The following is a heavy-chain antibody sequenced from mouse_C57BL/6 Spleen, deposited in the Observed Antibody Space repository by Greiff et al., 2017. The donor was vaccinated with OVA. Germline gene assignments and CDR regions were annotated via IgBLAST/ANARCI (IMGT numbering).Heavy chain of an antibody. CDR1: GFSLTSYG. V-gene: IGHV2-3*01. CDR3: TRDANLLRFAY. D-gene: IGHD2-1*01. CDR2: IWGDGST. Sequence: VQLQESGPGLVAPSQSLSITCTVSGFSLTSYGVSWVRQPPGKGLAWLGVIWGDGSTNYHSALISRLSIRKDNSKSQVFLKLNSLQTDDTAMYYCTRDANLLRFAYWGQGTLVTVSA. J-gene: IGHJ3*01.